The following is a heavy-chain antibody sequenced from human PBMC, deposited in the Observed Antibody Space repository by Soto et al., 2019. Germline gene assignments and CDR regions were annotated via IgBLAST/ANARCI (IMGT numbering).Heavy chain of an antibody. V-gene: IGHV4-30-4*01. D-gene: IGHD3-3*02. J-gene: IGHJ4*02. CDR1: GGSISSGDHY. CDR3: ARVASLLARRTGVDY. Sequence: SETLSLTCTVSGGSISSGDHYWSWIRQPPGKGLEGIGYIYYSGSTYYNPSLKSRVTISVDTSKNQFSLKLSSVTAADTAVYYCARVASLLARRTGVDYWGQGTLVTVSS. CDR2: IYYSGST.